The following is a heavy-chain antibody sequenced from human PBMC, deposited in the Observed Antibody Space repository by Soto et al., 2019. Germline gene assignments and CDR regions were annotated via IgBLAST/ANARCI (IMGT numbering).Heavy chain of an antibody. V-gene: IGHV4-30-2*01. CDR3: ARASMVRGVSYYYYYYGMDV. CDR2: IYHTGTT. Sequence: LSLTCAVSGGSITSSGYSWTWIRQPPGKGLEWIGYIYHTGTTYYNPSLESRLTISLDRSKNQFSLKLSSVTAADTAVYYCARASMVRGVSYYYYYYGMDVWGQGTTVTVSS. CDR1: GGSITSSGYS. J-gene: IGHJ6*02. D-gene: IGHD3-10*01.